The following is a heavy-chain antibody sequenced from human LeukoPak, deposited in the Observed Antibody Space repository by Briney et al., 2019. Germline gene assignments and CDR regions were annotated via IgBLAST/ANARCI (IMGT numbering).Heavy chain of an antibody. CDR1: GCTFDDYG. CDR2: INWNGGST. CDR3: AASIAAARMGAFDI. Sequence: RSGGSLRLSCAASGCTFDDYGMSWVRQAPGKGLEWVSGINWNGGSTGHADSVKGRFTISRDNAKNSLYLQMNSLRAEDTALYYCAASIAAARMGAFDIWGQGTMVTVSS. J-gene: IGHJ3*02. D-gene: IGHD6-13*01. V-gene: IGHV3-20*04.